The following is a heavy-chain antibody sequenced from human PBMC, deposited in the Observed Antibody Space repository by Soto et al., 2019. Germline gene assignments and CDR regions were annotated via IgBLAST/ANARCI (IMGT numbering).Heavy chain of an antibody. CDR1: GFTFSIYS. CDR2: IMPGSSHI. J-gene: IGHJ3*02. V-gene: IGHV3-21*05. Sequence: GGSLRLSCAASGFTFSIYSMNWVRQAPGKGLEWVSYIMPGSSHIFYADSVKGRFTISRDNAKKSLSLQMNSLRAEDTAVYYCARRALTTIFGVVIPDDASDIWGQGTMVTV. CDR3: ARRALTTIFGVVIPDDASDI. D-gene: IGHD3-3*01.